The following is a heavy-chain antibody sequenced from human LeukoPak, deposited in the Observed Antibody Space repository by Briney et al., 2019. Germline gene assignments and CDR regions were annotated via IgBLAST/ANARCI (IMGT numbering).Heavy chain of an antibody. D-gene: IGHD3-10*01. CDR2: IYYSVSP. Sequence: AETLSLTCTVSGGSISSSRYYWRWIRQPPGKGVVWIGCIYYSVSPSYNPPLRSRLTISVDTSKNQFSLKLSSVTAADTAVYYCARHYYGSGALGFFVCWGEGTLVTVSS. CDR3: ARHYYGSGALGFFVC. CDR1: GGSISSSRYY. J-gene: IGHJ4*02. V-gene: IGHV4-39*01.